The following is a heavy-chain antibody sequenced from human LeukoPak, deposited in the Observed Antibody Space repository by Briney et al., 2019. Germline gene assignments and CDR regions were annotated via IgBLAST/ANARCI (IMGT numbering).Heavy chain of an antibody. J-gene: IGHJ4*02. V-gene: IGHV4-4*02. CDR1: GGSISSTNW. CDR3: SRESGAFSPFGY. Sequence: SETPSLTCGVSGGSISSTNWWSWVRQPPGQGLEWIGEISLTRETNYNPSLNGRVTMSLDESRNQLSLDLTSVTAADTAIYYCSRESGAFSPFGYWGQGTLVIVPS. CDR2: ISLTRET. D-gene: IGHD1-26*01.